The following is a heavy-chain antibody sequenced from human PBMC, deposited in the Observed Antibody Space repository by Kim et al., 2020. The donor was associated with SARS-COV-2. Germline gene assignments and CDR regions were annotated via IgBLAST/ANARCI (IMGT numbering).Heavy chain of an antibody. Sequence: DGSTTSYADSVKGRFTISRDNAKNMLYLQMNSLRAEDTAVYYCARGGVDSWGQGTLVTVSS. CDR2: DGSTT. D-gene: IGHD3-16*01. J-gene: IGHJ5*01. CDR3: ARGGVDS. V-gene: IGHV3-74*01.